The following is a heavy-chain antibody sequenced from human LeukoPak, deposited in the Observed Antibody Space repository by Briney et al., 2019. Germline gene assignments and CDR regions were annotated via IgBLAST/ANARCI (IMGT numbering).Heavy chain of an antibody. CDR3: ARDPLIGGTYYVDY. Sequence: GGSLRLSCAASGFTFSSYSMNWVRQAPGKGLVWVSRMNTDGTNTNYADSVKGRFTISRDNTKNTLYLQMNSLRAEDTAVYYCARDPLIGGTYYVDYWGQGTLVTVSS. J-gene: IGHJ4*02. D-gene: IGHD1-26*01. CDR2: MNTDGTNT. CDR1: GFTFSSYS. V-gene: IGHV3-74*01.